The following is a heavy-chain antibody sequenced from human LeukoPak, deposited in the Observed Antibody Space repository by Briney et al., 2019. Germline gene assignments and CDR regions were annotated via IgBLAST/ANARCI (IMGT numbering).Heavy chain of an antibody. CDR1: GFTFSSYA. V-gene: IGHV3-23*01. CDR3: AKDPRADIVVVPAAIPDY. D-gene: IGHD2-2*02. CDR2: ISGSGGST. Sequence: GGSLRLSCATSGFTFSSYAMSWVRQAPGKGLEWVSAISGSGGSTYYADCVKGRFTISRGNSKNTLYLQMNSLRAEDTAVYYCAKDPRADIVVVPAAIPDYWGQETLVTVSS. J-gene: IGHJ4*02.